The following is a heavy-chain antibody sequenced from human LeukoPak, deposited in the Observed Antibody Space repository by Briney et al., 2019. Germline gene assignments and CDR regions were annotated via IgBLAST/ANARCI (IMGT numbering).Heavy chain of an antibody. D-gene: IGHD1-26*01. V-gene: IGHV3-23*01. J-gene: IGHJ4*02. CDR2: ISGSGGST. CDR1: GFTVSSNY. Sequence: GGFLRLSCAASGFTVSSNYMSWVRQAPGKGLEWVSAISGSGGSTYYADSVKGRFTISRDNSKNTLYLQMNSLRAEDTAVYYCATGQWELPKYWGQGTLVTVSS. CDR3: ATGQWELPKY.